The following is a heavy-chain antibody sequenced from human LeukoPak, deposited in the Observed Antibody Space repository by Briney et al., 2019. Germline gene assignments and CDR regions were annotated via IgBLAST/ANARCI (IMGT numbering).Heavy chain of an antibody. V-gene: IGHV3-30*02. CDR3: ARDYDSGTYYINY. D-gene: IGHD3-10*01. J-gene: IGHJ4*02. CDR1: GYTFTTYG. CDR2: IRYDGTNK. Sequence: GGSLRLSCAASGYTFTTYGMHWVRQAPGKGLEWVAFIRYDGTNKYYADSVKGRFTISRDNSQNIVDLQMNSLRAEDTAVYYCARDYDSGTYYINYWGQGTLVTVSS.